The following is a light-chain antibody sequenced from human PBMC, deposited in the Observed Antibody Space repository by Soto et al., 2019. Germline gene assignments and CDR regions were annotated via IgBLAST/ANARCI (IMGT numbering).Light chain of an antibody. CDR1: QNIPGY. CDR2: AAS. V-gene: IGKV1-39*01. CDR3: QQTYSTPRT. J-gene: IGKJ1*01. Sequence: DIQMTQSPSSLSASVGDRVTITCRASQNIPGYLNWFQQKPGKAPKLLIYAASRLQSGVPSRFSAGGSGTDFTLTISSLQPEDFATYYCQQTYSTPRTFGQGTKVEIK.